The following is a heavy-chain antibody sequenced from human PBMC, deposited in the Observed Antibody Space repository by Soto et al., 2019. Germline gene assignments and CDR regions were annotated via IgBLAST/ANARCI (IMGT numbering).Heavy chain of an antibody. D-gene: IGHD3-3*01. CDR1: GGTFSSYA. CDR3: ARWSGDRIRVYYYGMDV. CDR2: IIPIFGTT. V-gene: IGHV1-69*01. Sequence: QVQLVQSGAEVKKPGASVKVSCQASGGTFSSYAISWVRQATGQGLEWMGGIIPIFGTTNYAQKCQVRVTITADEYTSTSYMELSSLRSEDTAVYYCARWSGDRIRVYYYGMDVW. J-gene: IGHJ6*01.